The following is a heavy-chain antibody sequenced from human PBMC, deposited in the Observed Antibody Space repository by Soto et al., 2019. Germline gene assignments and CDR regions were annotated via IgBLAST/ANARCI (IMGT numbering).Heavy chain of an antibody. CDR3: ASMGYHYGSRSYPLDY. J-gene: IGHJ4*02. D-gene: IGHD3-10*01. CDR2: IYYSGST. CDR1: GGSINSSSYY. Sequence: PSETLSLTCTVSGGSINSSSYYWGWIRQPPGKGLEWIASIYYSGSTYSNPSVKSRVTISVDTSKNQFSLKLSSVTAADTAVYYCASMGYHYGSRSYPLDYWGQGTLVTVSS. V-gene: IGHV4-39*01.